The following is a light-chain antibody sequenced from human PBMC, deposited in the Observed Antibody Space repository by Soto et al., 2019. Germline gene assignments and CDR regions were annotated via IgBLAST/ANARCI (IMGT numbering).Light chain of an antibody. J-gene: IGLJ1*01. CDR1: SRDVSGYVY. Sequence: QSVLTQPASVSGSPGQSITISCTGTSRDVSGYVYVSWYQQHPGKAPKLLIYEVSKRPSGVSDRFSGSNSGNTASLTIAGLQAEDEADYYCSSYTINTLYVLGSGTKVTVL. CDR3: SSYTINTLYV. V-gene: IGLV2-14*01. CDR2: EVS.